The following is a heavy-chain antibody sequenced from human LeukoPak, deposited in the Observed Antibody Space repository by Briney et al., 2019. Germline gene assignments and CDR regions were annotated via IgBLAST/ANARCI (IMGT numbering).Heavy chain of an antibody. V-gene: IGHV3-23*01. CDR3: AFSYGSGSYCRF. CDR2: ISGSGGST. J-gene: IGHJ4*02. D-gene: IGHD3-10*01. Sequence: GGSLRLSCAASGFTFSSYAMSWVRQAPGKGLEWVSAISGSGGSTYYADSVKGRFTIFRDNSKNTLYLQMNSLRAEDTAVYYCAFSYGSGSYCRFWGQGTLVTVSS. CDR1: GFTFSSYA.